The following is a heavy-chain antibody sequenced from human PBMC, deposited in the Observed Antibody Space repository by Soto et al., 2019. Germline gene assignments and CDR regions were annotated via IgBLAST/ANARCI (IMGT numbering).Heavy chain of an antibody. V-gene: IGHV3-15*07. CDR1: GFSLTDVW. Sequence: EVQLVESGGGLVKPGGSLRLSCSVSGFSLTDVWMNWVRQAPGKGLELVGRIKSKTAGGTTDYAAPVKGRFTILRDDSKNTLYLQMDSLITEDTAVYFCSHGYGQYFNSWGQGTLVTVSS. J-gene: IGHJ4*02. CDR2: IKSKTAGGTT. D-gene: IGHD5-18*01. CDR3: SHGYGQYFNS.